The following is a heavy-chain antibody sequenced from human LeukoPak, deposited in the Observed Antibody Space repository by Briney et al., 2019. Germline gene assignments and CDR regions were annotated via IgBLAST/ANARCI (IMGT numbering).Heavy chain of an antibody. V-gene: IGHV3-64*01. CDR3: ARVGSWDAFDI. D-gene: IGHD1-26*01. CDR1: GFTFSNYW. J-gene: IGHJ3*02. Sequence: PGGSLRLSCVASGFTFSNYWMSWVRQAPGKGPEYVSAITSNGDRTYYANSVKGRFTISRDNSKNTLYLQMGSLRAEDMAVYYCARVGSWDAFDIWGQGTMVTVSS. CDR2: ITSNGDRT.